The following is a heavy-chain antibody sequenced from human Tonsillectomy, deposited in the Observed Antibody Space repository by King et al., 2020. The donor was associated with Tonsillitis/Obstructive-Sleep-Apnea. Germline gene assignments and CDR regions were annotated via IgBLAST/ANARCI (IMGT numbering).Heavy chain of an antibody. J-gene: IGHJ6*02. V-gene: IGHV1-69*10. CDR2: IIPILGIA. CDR1: GGTFSSYA. D-gene: IGHD2-21*02. Sequence: QLVQSGAEVKKPGSSVKVSCKASGGTFSSYAISWVRQAPGQGLEWMGGIIPILGIANYAQKFQGRVTITADQSTSTAYLELSSLRSEETAVYYCARVSYCRGDCYLPDYSYGMDVLGQGTTVTVSS. CDR3: ARVSYCRGDCYLPDYSYGMDV.